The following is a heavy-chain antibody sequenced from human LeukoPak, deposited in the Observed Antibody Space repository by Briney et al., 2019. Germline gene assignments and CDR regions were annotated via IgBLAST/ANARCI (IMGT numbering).Heavy chain of an antibody. J-gene: IGHJ4*02. CDR3: ARGPRWLVYYFDY. Sequence: NPPETLSLTCAVYGGSFSGYYWSWLRQPPGKGLEWIGEINHSGSTNYNPSLKSRVTISVDTSKNQFSLKLSSVTAADTAVYYCARGPRWLVYYFDYWGQGTLVTVSS. CDR2: INHSGST. V-gene: IGHV4-34*01. D-gene: IGHD6-19*01. CDR1: GGSFSGYY.